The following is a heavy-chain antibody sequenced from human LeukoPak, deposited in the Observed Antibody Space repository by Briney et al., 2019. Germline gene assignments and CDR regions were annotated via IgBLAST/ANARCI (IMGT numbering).Heavy chain of an antibody. V-gene: IGHV4-59*01. CDR2: IYYSGST. D-gene: IGHD6-19*01. Sequence: KPSETLSLTCTVPGGSISSYYWSWIRQPPGKGPGGIGYIYYSGSTNYNPSLKSRVTISVDTSKNQFSLKLSSVTAADTAVYYCARDRSSGWYGKYYFDYWGQGTLVTVSS. CDR3: ARDRSSGWYGKYYFDY. CDR1: GGSISSYY. J-gene: IGHJ4*02.